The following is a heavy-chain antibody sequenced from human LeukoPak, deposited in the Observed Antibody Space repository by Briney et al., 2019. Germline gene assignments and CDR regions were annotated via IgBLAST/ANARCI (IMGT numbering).Heavy chain of an antibody. J-gene: IGHJ4*02. CDR3: ARAPFTRGSGSYYYYFDY. CDR1: GGSISSSSYY. Sequence: SETLSLTCTVSGGSISSSSYYWGWIRQPAGKGLEWIGRIYTSGNTNYDPSLKSRVTMSVDTSKNQFSLKLSSVTAADTAVYYCARAPFTRGSGSYYYYFDYWGQGTLVTVSS. V-gene: IGHV4-61*02. CDR2: IYTSGNT. D-gene: IGHD3-10*01.